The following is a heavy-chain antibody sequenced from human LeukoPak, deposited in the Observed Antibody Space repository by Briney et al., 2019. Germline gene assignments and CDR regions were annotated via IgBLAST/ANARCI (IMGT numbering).Heavy chain of an antibody. CDR3: TRVPTRGSGNDY. J-gene: IGHJ4*02. D-gene: IGHD3-10*01. V-gene: IGHV3-73*01. CDR1: GFTFSGSA. CDR2: IRSKADNYAT. Sequence: GSLRLSCAASGFTFSGSAIHWVRQASGKGLEWVGRIRSKADNYATGYAASVKGRFTLSRDDSKNTAHLQMNRLKTEDTAVYYCTRVPTRGSGNDYWGQGTQVTVSS.